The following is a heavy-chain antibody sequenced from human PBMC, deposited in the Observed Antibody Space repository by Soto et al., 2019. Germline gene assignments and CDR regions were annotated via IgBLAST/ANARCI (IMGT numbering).Heavy chain of an antibody. CDR2: ISASNCNR. CDR1: GYDFSSYG. V-gene: IGHV1-18*04. J-gene: IGHJ4*02. Sequence: QVQLVQSGAEVKKPGASVKVSCKASGYDFSSYGISWVRQAPGQGLEWWGWISASNCNRDYAQQFQGRVTMTSNTSRTTASMELRSLRSDDTAVYYCVRDPQRNDYWGQGTLVNVSS. CDR3: VRDPQRNDY. D-gene: IGHD2-2*01.